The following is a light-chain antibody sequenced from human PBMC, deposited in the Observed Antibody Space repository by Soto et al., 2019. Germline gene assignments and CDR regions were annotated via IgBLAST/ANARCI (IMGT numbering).Light chain of an antibody. J-gene: IGKJ3*01. Sequence: ESVFVQAPSTLSFSPGERANLSCQAIHSVSSTYLARYQQQPGQAPRLXIFGASTRATGVPATFSGSGSGTAFTLTISSLQSEDFANYYCQQYYNWTPFTFGQGTKVIS. CDR2: GAS. CDR3: QQYYNWTPFT. V-gene: IGKV3-15*01. CDR1: HSVSST.